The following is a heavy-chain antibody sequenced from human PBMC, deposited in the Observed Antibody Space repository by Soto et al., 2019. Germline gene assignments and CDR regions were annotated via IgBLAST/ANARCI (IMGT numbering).Heavy chain of an antibody. CDR1: GFNFSSYT. V-gene: IGHV3-21*01. CDR2: ISSGNRYI. J-gene: IGHJ3*01. D-gene: IGHD2-15*01. CDR3: ARDRCRFGSCYQTYAFGL. Sequence: EVQLVESGGGLVKPGGSLRLSCAASGFNFSSYTMNWVRQAPGKGLEWVSSISSGNRYIYFADSVRGRLIISRDDATNSLYLQMTSLRAEDTAVYYCARDRCRFGSCYQTYAFGLWGQGTMVTVSS.